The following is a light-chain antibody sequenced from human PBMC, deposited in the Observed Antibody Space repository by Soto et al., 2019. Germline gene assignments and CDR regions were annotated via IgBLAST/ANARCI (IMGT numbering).Light chain of an antibody. CDR3: QQYASSPLT. CDR1: QSVGRDY. Sequence: EIVLTQSPATLSLSPGERATLSCGASQSVGRDYLAWYQQKPGLAPRLLIHGASIRATGILDRFSGSGSGTDFTLIINRLEPEDFAVYFCQQYASSPLTFGGGTEVEIK. V-gene: IGKV3D-20*01. CDR2: GAS. J-gene: IGKJ4*01.